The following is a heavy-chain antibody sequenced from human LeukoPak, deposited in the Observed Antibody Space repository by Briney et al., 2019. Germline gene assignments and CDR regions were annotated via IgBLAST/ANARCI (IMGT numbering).Heavy chain of an antibody. V-gene: IGHV5-51*01. J-gene: IGHJ4*02. CDR1: GSSSTNYW. Sequence: ICSNACGSSSTNYWIWCRRHPPAKLQEWMGINYTGNTNTNYNPSIQGQVTISADKSISTAFLQWSSLKASDTAMYYCARSLTSNTYCGGDCSFDNWGQGTLVTVSS. CDR2: NYTGNTNT. CDR3: ARSLTSNTYCGGDCSFDN. D-gene: IGHD2-21*02.